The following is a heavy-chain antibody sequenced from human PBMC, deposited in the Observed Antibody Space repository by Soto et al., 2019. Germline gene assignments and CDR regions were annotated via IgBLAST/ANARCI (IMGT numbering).Heavy chain of an antibody. Sequence: SETLSLTCTVSGGSISSGDYSWSWVRQSPGKGLEWIGHIYNSGITYYNPSLKSRVVISIDTSRNQFSLRLNSLTAADRAVYYCARGWVITFGGVIVPQAFDYWGQGTLVTVSS. CDR3: ARGWVITFGGVIVPQAFDY. J-gene: IGHJ4*02. D-gene: IGHD3-16*02. V-gene: IGHV4-30-4*01. CDR2: IYNSGIT. CDR1: GGSISSGDYS.